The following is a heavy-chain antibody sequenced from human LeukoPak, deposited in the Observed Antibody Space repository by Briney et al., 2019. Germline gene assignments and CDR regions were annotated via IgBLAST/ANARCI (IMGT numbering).Heavy chain of an antibody. V-gene: IGHV4-38-2*02. CDR3: TRDTGTTGEVKFDP. CDR2: IYHSGST. D-gene: IGHD4-17*01. J-gene: IGHJ5*02. Sequence: TSETLSLTCTVSGYSISSGYYWGWIRQPPGKGLEWIGSIYHSGSTYYNPSLKSRVTISVDTSKNQFSLKLSSVTAADTAVYFCTRDTGTTGEVKFDPWGQGTLVTVSS. CDR1: GYSISSGYY.